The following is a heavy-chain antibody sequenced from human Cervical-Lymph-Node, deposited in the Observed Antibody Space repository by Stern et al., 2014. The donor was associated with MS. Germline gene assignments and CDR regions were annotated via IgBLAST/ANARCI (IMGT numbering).Heavy chain of an antibody. CDR1: GFSLSTSGVG. J-gene: IGHJ6*02. Sequence: QVTLKESGPTLVKPTQTLTLTCTFSGFSLSTSGVGVGWIRQPPGKALEWLALIYWDEDRRYRPSLRSRLTITKDTSKNQVVLTMTNMDPVDTATYYCAHTLSGRRYYYYGMDVWGQGTTVTVSS. V-gene: IGHV2-5*02. CDR3: AHTLSGRRYYYYGMDV. CDR2: IYWDEDR. D-gene: IGHD1-26*01.